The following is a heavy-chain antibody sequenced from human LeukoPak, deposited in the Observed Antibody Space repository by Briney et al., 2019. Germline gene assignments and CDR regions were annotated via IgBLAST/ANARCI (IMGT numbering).Heavy chain of an antibody. CDR3: APAVAGDYFDS. Sequence: ASVTVSCKASGYTFTGYYMHWVRQAPGQGLEWMGRINPNSGGTNYAQKFQGRVTMTRDTSIRTAYMELSRLRSDDTAVYYCAPAVAGDYFDSWGQGTLVTVSS. J-gene: IGHJ4*02. CDR2: INPNSGGT. CDR1: GYTFTGYY. D-gene: IGHD6-19*01. V-gene: IGHV1-2*06.